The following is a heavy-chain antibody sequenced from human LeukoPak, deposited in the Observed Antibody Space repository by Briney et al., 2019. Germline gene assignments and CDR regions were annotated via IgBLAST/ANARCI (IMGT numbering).Heavy chain of an antibody. V-gene: IGHV4-39*07. CDR2: IFYSGST. CDR1: GDSISSSSYY. Sequence: SETLSLICTVSGDSISSSSYYWGWIRQPPGKGLDWIGNIFYSGSTYYNPSLESRVTISVDTSKNQFSLKLSSVTAADTAVYYCAREGARWEPSFSAFDIWGQGTMVTVSS. J-gene: IGHJ3*02. D-gene: IGHD1-26*01. CDR3: AREGARWEPSFSAFDI.